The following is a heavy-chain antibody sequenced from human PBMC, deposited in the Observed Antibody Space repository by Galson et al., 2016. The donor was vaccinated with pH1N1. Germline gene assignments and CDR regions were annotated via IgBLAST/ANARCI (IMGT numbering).Heavy chain of an antibody. CDR1: GFSLGDFW. D-gene: IGHD3-9*01. Sequence: SLRLSCAGSGFSLGDFWMSWLRQAPGKGLEWVANLHPDASEKYYVDSVKGRFTISRDNAKKSLYLEMGSLRAEDTAVYYCARDLGSTGYLKYWGQGILVIVSA. CDR2: LHPDASEK. CDR3: ARDLGSTGYLKY. V-gene: IGHV3-7*03. J-gene: IGHJ1*01.